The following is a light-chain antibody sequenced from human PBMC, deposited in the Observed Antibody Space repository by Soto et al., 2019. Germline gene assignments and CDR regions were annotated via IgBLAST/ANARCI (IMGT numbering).Light chain of an antibody. Sequence: QSVLAQPPSASGTPGQRVTISCSGSSSNIGSNPVNWSRQLPGTAPKLLISTNNQRPSGVPDRFSGSKSGTSASLVISGLQSEDEADYYCAAWDDSLNGWVFGGGTKLTVL. V-gene: IGLV1-44*01. J-gene: IGLJ3*02. CDR1: SSNIGSNP. CDR2: TNN. CDR3: AAWDDSLNGWV.